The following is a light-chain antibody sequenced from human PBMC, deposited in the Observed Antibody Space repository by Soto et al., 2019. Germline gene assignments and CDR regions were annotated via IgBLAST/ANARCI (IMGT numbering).Light chain of an antibody. V-gene: IGKV1-5*01. CDR3: QQYNSYSET. CDR2: DAS. Sequence: DIQMTQSPSTLSASVGDRVTITCRASQSISSWLAWYQQKPGNAPKLLIYDASSLESGVPSRFSGSGSGTEFTLTISSLQPDDFATYYCQQYNSYSETFGQGTKVDI. CDR1: QSISSW. J-gene: IGKJ1*01.